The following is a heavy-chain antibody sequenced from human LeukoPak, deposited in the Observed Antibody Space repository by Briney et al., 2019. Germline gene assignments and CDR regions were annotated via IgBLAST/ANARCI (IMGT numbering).Heavy chain of an antibody. D-gene: IGHD2-2*01. J-gene: IGHJ6*04. CDR1: GYTFTSYG. V-gene: IGHV1-18*04. CDR2: ISAYNGNT. CDR3: AAEDCSSTSCYEAYYYYYGMDV. Sequence: ASVKVSCKASGYTFTSYGISWVRQAPGQGLEWMGWISAYNGNTNYAQKLQGRVTITADKSTSTAYMELSSLRSEDTAVYYCAAEDCSSTSCYEAYYYYYGMDVWGEGTTVTVSS.